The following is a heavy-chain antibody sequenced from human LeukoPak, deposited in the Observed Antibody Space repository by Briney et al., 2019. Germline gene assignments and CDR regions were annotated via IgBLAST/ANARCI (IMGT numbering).Heavy chain of an antibody. CDR2: IYYSGST. CDR3: AREQTTVTMNWFDP. D-gene: IGHD4-17*01. Sequence: SETLSLTCTVSGGSISSGGYYWSWIRQHPGKGLEWIGYIYYSGSTYYNPSLKSRVTISVDTSKNQFSLKLSSVTAADTAVYYCAREQTTVTMNWFDPWGQGTLVTVSS. V-gene: IGHV4-61*08. CDR1: GGSISSGGYY. J-gene: IGHJ5*02.